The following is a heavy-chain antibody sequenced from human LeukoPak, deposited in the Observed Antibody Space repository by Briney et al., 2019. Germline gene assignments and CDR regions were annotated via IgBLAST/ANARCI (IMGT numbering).Heavy chain of an antibody. J-gene: IGHJ6*02. V-gene: IGHV3-23*01. D-gene: IGHD6-19*01. CDR3: GREVAVAALYYYYGMDV. CDR1: GFTFSSYA. CDR2: ISGSGGST. Sequence: PGGSLRLSCAASGFTFSSYAMSWVRQAPGKGLEWVSAISGSGGSTYYADSVKGRFTISRDNSKNTLYLQMNSLRAEDTAVYYCGREVAVAALYYYYGMDVWGQGTTVTVSS.